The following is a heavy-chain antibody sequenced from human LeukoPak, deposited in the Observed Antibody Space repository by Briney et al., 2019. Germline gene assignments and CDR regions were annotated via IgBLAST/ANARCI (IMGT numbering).Heavy chain of an antibody. J-gene: IGHJ6*03. CDR3: ASLPTAASYMDV. D-gene: IGHD6-25*01. CDR2: ISTNDI. V-gene: IGHV3-21*01. Sequence: GGSLRLSCAASGFTFSSYAMHWVRQAPGRGLEWVSAISTNDIQYADSVKGRFTISRDNAKNSLYLQMDSLRAEDTAVYYCASLPTAASYMDVWGKGTTVTVSS. CDR1: GFTFSSYA.